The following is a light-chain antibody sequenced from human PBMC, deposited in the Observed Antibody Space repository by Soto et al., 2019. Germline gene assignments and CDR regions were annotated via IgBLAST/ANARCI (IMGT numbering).Light chain of an antibody. V-gene: IGLV1-40*01. CDR3: QSYDSGLSGYV. CDR2: GNS. CDR1: SSNIGAGYD. Sequence: QRVLTKPASGSGAPRQRGTISCTGSSSNIGAGYDVHWYQQLPGTAPKLLIYGNSNRPSGVPDRFSGSKSGTSASLAITGLQAEDEADYYCQSYDSGLSGYVFGTGTKVTVL. J-gene: IGLJ1*01.